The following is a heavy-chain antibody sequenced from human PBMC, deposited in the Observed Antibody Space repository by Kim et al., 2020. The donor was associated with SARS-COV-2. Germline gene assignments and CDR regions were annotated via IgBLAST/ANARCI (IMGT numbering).Heavy chain of an antibody. CDR3: ARDSSSGSGGYYNIDY. CDR1: GFSFSSYA. D-gene: IGHD3-10*01. CDR2: ISDDGSYK. V-gene: IGHV3-33*05. J-gene: IGHJ4*01. Sequence: GGSLRLSCAASGFSFSSYAMHWVRQAAGKGLEWEAVISDDGSYKYYADSVKGRFTISRDNSKNILYLQMNSLRAEDTAVYYCARDSSSGSGGYYNIDYWG.